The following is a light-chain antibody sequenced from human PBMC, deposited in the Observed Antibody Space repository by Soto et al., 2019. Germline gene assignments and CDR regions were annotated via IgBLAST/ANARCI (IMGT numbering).Light chain of an antibody. Sequence: QSVLTQPPSVSGAPGQRVTISCTGSSSNIGAGYDVHWYQQLPGTASKVLIYANSHRPSGVPDRFSGSQSGTSASLAITGLQAEDEADYYCQSYDSSLSGSVVFGGGTKLTVL. CDR2: ANS. V-gene: IGLV1-40*01. CDR1: SSNIGAGYD. J-gene: IGLJ2*01. CDR3: QSYDSSLSGSVV.